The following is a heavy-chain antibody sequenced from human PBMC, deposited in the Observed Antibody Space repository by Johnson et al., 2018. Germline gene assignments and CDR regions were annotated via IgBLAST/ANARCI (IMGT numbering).Heavy chain of an antibody. J-gene: IGHJ1*01. D-gene: IGHD1-26*01. CDR1: GFTFSSYG. CDR3: ARDHSGSYYEYFQH. CDR2: MSYDGSNK. Sequence: QVQLVQSGGGVVQPGRSLRLSSTASGFTFSSYGMHWVRQAPGKGLEWMAVMSYDGSNKYYADSVKGRFTISRDNSKNTLYLQMNSLRAEDTAVYYCARDHSGSYYEYFQHWGQGTLVTVSS. V-gene: IGHV3-30*03.